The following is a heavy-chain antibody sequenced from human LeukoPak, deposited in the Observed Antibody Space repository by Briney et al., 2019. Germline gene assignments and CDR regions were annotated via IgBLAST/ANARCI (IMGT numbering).Heavy chain of an antibody. D-gene: IGHD3-16*01. CDR1: GFSLSTSGMR. J-gene: IGHJ4*02. Sequence: SGPALVKPTQTLTLTCTFSGFSLSTSGMRVSWIRQPPGKALGWLARIDWDDDKFYSTSLKTRLTISKDTSKNQVVLTMTNMDPVDTATYYCARNVGYGFYFDYWGQGTLVTVSS. CDR2: IDWDDDK. CDR3: ARNVGYGFYFDY. V-gene: IGHV2-70*04.